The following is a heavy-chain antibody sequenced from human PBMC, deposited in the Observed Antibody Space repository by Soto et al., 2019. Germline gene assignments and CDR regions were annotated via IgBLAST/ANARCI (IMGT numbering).Heavy chain of an antibody. D-gene: IGHD1-1*01. J-gene: IGHJ5*02. V-gene: IGHV3-21*01. CDR2: ISSSSSYI. CDR3: AREQLEQPEPQYRGSNWSDP. Sequence: GGSLRLSCAASGFTFSSYSMNWVRQAPGKGLEWVSSISSSSSYIYYAESVKGRFTISRDNAKNSLFLKMNSLRAEDTAVYYFAREQLEQPEPQYRGSNWSDPWGQGTLVTVSS. CDR1: GFTFSSYS.